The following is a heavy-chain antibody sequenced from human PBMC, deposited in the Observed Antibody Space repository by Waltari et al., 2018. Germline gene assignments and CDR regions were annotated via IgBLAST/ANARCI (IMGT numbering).Heavy chain of an antibody. CDR1: GYTLTELS. J-gene: IGHJ2*01. V-gene: IGHV1-24*01. CDR2: FDPEDGET. CDR3: ARSLRVLWSPGWYFDL. D-gene: IGHD3-10*01. Sequence: QVQLVQSGAEVKKPGASVKVSCKVSGYTLTELSMHWVRQAPGKGLEWMGGFDPEDGETIYAQKFQGRVTMTEDTSTDTAYMELSSLRSEDTAVYYCARSLRVLWSPGWYFDLWGRGTLVTVSS.